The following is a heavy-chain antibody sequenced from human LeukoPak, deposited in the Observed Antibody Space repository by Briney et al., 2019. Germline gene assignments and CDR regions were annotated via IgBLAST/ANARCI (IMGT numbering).Heavy chain of an antibody. CDR1: GFTFSLSW. V-gene: IGHV3-74*01. Sequence: GGSLRLSCAASGFTFSLSWMHWVRQAPGKGLEWVSSINYDARSRTYADSVKGRLTISRDNAENTLFLQMNSLRVEDAAIYSCRRGAGPGTPFDWDQGIPVTVSS. D-gene: IGHD1-1*01. CDR2: INYDARSR. CDR3: RRGAGPGTPFD. J-gene: IGHJ1*01.